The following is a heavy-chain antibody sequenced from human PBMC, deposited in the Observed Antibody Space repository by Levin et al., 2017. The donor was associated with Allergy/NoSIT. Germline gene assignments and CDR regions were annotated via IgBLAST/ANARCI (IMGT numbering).Heavy chain of an antibody. CDR1: GFTFDDYG. J-gene: IGHJ6*02. Sequence: GGSLRLSCAASGFTFDDYGMSWVRQAPGKGLEWVSGINWNGGSTGYADSVKGRFTISRDNAKNSLYLQMNSLRAEDTALYYCARAYYGSGRYYYYYGMDGWGQGTTVTVSS. V-gene: IGHV3-20*04. CDR2: INWNGGST. CDR3: ARAYYGSGRYYYYYGMDG. D-gene: IGHD3-10*01.